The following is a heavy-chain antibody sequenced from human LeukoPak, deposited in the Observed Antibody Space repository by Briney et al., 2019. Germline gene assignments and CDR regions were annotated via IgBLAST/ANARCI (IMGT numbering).Heavy chain of an antibody. CDR3: VRHRQWLLFPDY. V-gene: IGHV4-39*01. Sequence: PSETLPLTCTVSGDSISINYNWGWIRQPPGKGLEWIGSIFYSGATHYSPSLKSRVTISVDTSKNQFSLKPSSMTAADTAVYYCVRHRQWLLFPDYWGQGTLVTVSS. D-gene: IGHD6-19*01. J-gene: IGHJ4*02. CDR2: IFYSGAT. CDR1: GDSISINYN.